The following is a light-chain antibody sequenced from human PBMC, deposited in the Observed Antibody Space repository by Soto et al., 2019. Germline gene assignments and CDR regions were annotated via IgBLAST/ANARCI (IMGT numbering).Light chain of an antibody. CDR2: AAS. J-gene: IGKJ5*01. CDR1: QGISSY. CDR3: QQYYSYPIT. Sequence: IQITQSPSSLSASVGDRVTITCRASQGISSYLAWYQQKPGKAPKLLIYAASTWQSGVPSRFSGSGSGTDFTLTISCLQSEDFATYYCQQYYSYPITFGQGTRLEIK. V-gene: IGKV1-8*01.